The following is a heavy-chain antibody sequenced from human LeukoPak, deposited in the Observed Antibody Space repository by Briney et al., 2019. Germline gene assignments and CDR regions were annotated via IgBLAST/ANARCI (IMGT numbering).Heavy chain of an antibody. CDR1: GGTFSSYA. Sequence: ASVKVSCKASGGTFSSYAISWMRQAPGQGLEWMGGIIPIFGTANYAQKFQGRVTITADESTSTAYMELSSLRSEDTAVYYCARLACSSTSCYHLTRTRTDAFDIWGQGTMVTVSS. D-gene: IGHD2-2*01. V-gene: IGHV1-69*13. J-gene: IGHJ3*02. CDR3: ARLACSSTSCYHLTRTRTDAFDI. CDR2: IIPIFGTA.